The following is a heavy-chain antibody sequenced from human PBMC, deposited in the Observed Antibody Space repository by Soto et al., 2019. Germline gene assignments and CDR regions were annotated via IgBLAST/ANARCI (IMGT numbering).Heavy chain of an antibody. D-gene: IGHD3-16*01. CDR1: GGSISSGNSYS. CDR2: ISHSGST. Sequence: QLQLQESGSGLVKPSQTLSLTCAVSGGSISSGNSYSWSWIRQPPGKGLEWIGSISHSGSTSYNPSLKGRVTMSVDKSKNQFSLNLSSVTAADMAMYYCARAVAPYLGTWFDPWGQGTLVIVSS. J-gene: IGHJ5*02. CDR3: ARAVAPYLGTWFDP. V-gene: IGHV4-30-2*01.